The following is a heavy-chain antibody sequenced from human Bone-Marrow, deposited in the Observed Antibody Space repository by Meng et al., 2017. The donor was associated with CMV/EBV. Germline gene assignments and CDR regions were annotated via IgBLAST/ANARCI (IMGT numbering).Heavy chain of an antibody. V-gene: IGHV3-7*01. CDR1: GFTFSSYW. CDR2: IKHDGSEK. CDR3: AREIPGGTVTMDY. J-gene: IGHJ4*02. D-gene: IGHD4-11*01. Sequence: GGSLRLSCAGSGFTFSSYWMSWVRQAPGKGLEWVANIKHDGSEKYYVDSVTGRFSISRDNAENSLYLQMNSLRAEDTAVYYCAREIPGGTVTMDYWGQGTLVTASS.